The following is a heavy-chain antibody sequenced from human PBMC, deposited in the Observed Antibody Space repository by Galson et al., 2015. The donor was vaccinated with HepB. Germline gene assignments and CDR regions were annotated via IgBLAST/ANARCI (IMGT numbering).Heavy chain of an antibody. V-gene: IGHV3-30*18. D-gene: IGHD2-2*01. Sequence: SLRLSCAASGFTFSSYGMHWVRQAPGKGQEWVAAISYDGSNKYYADSVKGRSTISRDNSKNTLYLQMNSLRAEDTAVYYCAKVSSYCSSTSCYWHYYYMDVWGKGTTVTVSS. J-gene: IGHJ6*03. CDR2: ISYDGSNK. CDR3: AKVSSYCSSTSCYWHYYYMDV. CDR1: GFTFSSYG.